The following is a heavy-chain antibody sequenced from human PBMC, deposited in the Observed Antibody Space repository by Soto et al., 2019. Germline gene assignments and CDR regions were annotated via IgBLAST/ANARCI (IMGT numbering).Heavy chain of an antibody. D-gene: IGHD3-22*01. CDR2: IDGDSGHI. CDR1: GFMFSGYT. Sequence: EVQLVESGGGLVKPRGSLRLSCAGSGFMFSGYTMNWVRQAPGKGLEWLSSIDGDSGHIQYADSVQGRFTVSRDNARNSLYLQMDNLXXXXXXXXYCATPYYYNFWGQGTLV. J-gene: IGHJ4*02. V-gene: IGHV3-21*01. CDR3: ATPYYYNF.